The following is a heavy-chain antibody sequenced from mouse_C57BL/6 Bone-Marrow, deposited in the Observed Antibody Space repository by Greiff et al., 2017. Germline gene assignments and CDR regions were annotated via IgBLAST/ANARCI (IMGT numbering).Heavy chain of an antibody. Sequence: VQLQQSGPELVKPGASVKISCKASGYTFTDYYMNWVKQSHGKSLEWIGDLNPNNGGTSYNQKFKGKATLTVDKSSSTAYMELRSLTSEDSAVYYCATKYKGASSGPWFAYWGQGTLGTVSA. CDR1: GYTFTDYY. J-gene: IGHJ3*01. CDR2: LNPNNGGT. D-gene: IGHD3-2*02. V-gene: IGHV1-26*01. CDR3: ATKYKGASSGPWFAY.